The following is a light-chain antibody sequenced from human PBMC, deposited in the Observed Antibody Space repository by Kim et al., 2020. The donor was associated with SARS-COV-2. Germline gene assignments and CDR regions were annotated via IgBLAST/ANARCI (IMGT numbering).Light chain of an antibody. Sequence: ASEGHRVTITGRASQDIRNDLGLYQQNPGRAPKRLIYGASSLQSGVPSRFSGSGSGTELTLTISSLQPEDFATYFCLQHNTYPITFGQGKRLEIK. CDR1: QDIRND. V-gene: IGKV1-17*01. J-gene: IGKJ5*01. CDR2: GAS. CDR3: LQHNTYPIT.